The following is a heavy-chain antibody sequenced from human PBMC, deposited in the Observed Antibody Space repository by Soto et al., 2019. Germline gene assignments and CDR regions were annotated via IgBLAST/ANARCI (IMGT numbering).Heavy chain of an antibody. CDR2: ITYDGSKK. D-gene: IGHD4-17*01. J-gene: IGHJ6*02. CDR1: GFTFSSYG. CDR3: AKVPYGGNSGYYYGMDV. V-gene: IGHV3-30*18. Sequence: QVQLVESGGGVVQPGRSLRLSCAASGFTFSSYGMHWVRQAPGKGLEWVAVITYDGSKKYYADSVKGRFTISRDNSKNTLHLQMNSLRAEDTAVYYCAKVPYGGNSGYYYGMDVWGQGTTVTVS.